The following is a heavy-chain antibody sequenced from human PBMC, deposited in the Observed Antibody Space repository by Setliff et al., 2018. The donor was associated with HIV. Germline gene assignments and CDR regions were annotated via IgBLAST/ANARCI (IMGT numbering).Heavy chain of an antibody. CDR1: GYTFTTYG. CDR3: ARQEVARQYFNNGMDV. V-gene: IGHV1-69*06. J-gene: IGHJ6*02. CDR2: IIPIFGTA. Sequence: SVKVSCKASGYTFTTYGMNWVRQAPGQGLEWMGGIIPIFGTANYAQKFQGRVTITADKLTNTVYMDLSGLRPDDTAVYYCARQEVARQYFNNGMDVWGQGTTVTVSS. D-gene: IGHD5-12*01.